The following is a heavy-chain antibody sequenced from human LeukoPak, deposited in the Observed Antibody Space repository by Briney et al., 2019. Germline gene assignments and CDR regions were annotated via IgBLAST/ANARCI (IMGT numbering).Heavy chain of an antibody. CDR3: ARKTVVGSYFDY. V-gene: IGHV3-7*03. Sequence: GRSLRLSCAASGFTFSAYWMSWVRQAPGKGLEWVANIKQDGSDKYYVDSVKGRFTISRDNAKNSLYLQMNSLRAEDTAVYYCARKTVVGSYFDYWGQGTPVTVSS. J-gene: IGHJ4*02. D-gene: IGHD4-23*01. CDR1: GFTFSAYW. CDR2: IKQDGSDK.